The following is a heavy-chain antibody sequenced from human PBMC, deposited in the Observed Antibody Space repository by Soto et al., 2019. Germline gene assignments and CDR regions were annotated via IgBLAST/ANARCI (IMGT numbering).Heavy chain of an antibody. CDR2: IYYSGST. D-gene: IGHD1-26*01. J-gene: IGHJ4*02. V-gene: IGHV4-59*01. Sequence: SETLSLTCTVSGGSISSYYWSWIRQPPGKGLEWIGYIYYSGSTNYNPSLKSRVTISVDTSKNQFSLKLSSVTAADTAVYYCAAYVVGATGEDYFDYWGQGTLVTVS. CDR1: GGSISSYY. CDR3: AAYVVGATGEDYFDY.